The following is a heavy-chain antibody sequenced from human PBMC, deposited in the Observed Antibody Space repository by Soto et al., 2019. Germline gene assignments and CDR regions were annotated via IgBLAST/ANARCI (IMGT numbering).Heavy chain of an antibody. D-gene: IGHD6-19*01. J-gene: IGHJ4*02. Sequence: QVQLQESGPGLVKPSETLSLTCIVSGASISSYYWSWIRQPPGKGLEWIGYLYYSGSTTYNPSLKSXXTXSXXTSKNQFSLKLTSVTAADTAVYYCARQAVAGHTDSWGQGTLVTVSS. CDR3: ARQAVAGHTDS. CDR2: LYYSGST. V-gene: IGHV4-59*01. CDR1: GASISSYY.